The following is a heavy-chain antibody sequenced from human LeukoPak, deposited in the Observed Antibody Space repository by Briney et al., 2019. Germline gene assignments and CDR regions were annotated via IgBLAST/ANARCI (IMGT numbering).Heavy chain of an antibody. J-gene: IGHJ4*02. D-gene: IGHD1-26*01. CDR3: ARHIVGGNFDS. Sequence: SETLSPTCTVSGGAITSDYWSWLRQSPEMGLEWIGYVFHTGVTNYNPSLRGRVIISLAASKTQFSLTLTSVTAADTALYYCARHIVGGNFDSWGPGKFVTVSS. CDR1: GGAITSDY. V-gene: IGHV4-59*08. CDR2: VFHTGVT.